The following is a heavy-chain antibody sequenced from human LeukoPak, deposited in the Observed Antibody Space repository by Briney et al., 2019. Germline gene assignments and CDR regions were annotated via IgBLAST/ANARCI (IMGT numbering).Heavy chain of an antibody. D-gene: IGHD3-10*01. J-gene: IGHJ4*02. Sequence: PGGSLRLSCAASGFTFDDYAMHWVRQAPGKGLEWVSLISGDGGSTYYADSVKGRFTISRDNSKNTLYLQMNSLRAEDTAVYYCAKDRDRFENLDYWGQGTLVTVSS. CDR1: GFTFDDYA. CDR3: AKDRDRFENLDY. V-gene: IGHV3-43*02. CDR2: ISGDGGST.